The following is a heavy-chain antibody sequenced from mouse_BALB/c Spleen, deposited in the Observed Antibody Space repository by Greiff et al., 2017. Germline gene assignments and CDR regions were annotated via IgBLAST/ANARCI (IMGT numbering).Heavy chain of an antibody. CDR2: ISSGGSYT. V-gene: IGHV5-6*01. J-gene: IGHJ4*01. D-gene: IGHD2-3*01. Sequence: EVKLMESGGDLVKPGGSLKLSCAASGFTFSSYGMSWVRQTPDKRLEWVATISSGGSYTYYPDSVKGRFTISRDNAKNTLYLQMSSLKSEDTAMYYCARHPIYDGYYAMDYWGQGTSVTVSS. CDR1: GFTFSSYG. CDR3: ARHPIYDGYYAMDY.